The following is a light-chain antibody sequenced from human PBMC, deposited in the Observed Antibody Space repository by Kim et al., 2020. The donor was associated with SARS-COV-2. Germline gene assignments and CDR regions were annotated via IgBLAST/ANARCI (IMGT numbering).Light chain of an antibody. CDR2: DAS. Sequence: MSPGERATLSCRASHNVNDRLVWYQQQPGQAPRVLIYDASFRASGVPARFSGSGSGTEFTLTISNLQSDDFAIYYCQQCNDWPWTFGHGTKVDIK. CDR1: HNVNDR. CDR3: QQCNDWPWT. J-gene: IGKJ1*01. V-gene: IGKV3-15*01.